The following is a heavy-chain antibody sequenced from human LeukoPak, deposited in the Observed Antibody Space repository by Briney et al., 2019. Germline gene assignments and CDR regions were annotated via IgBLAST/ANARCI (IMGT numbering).Heavy chain of an antibody. Sequence: GGSLRLSCAASGFTFSSYGMHWVRQAPGKGLEWVAFIRYDGSNKYYADSVKGRFTISRDNSKNTLYLQMNSLRAEDTAVYYCAKDGGYDLYYYYMDVWGKGTTVTVSS. CDR1: GFTFSSYG. V-gene: IGHV3-30*02. J-gene: IGHJ6*03. CDR2: IRYDGSNK. D-gene: IGHD3-3*01. CDR3: AKDGGYDLYYYYMDV.